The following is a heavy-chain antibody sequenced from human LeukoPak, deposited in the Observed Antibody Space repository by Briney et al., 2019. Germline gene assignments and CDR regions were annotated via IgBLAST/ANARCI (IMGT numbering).Heavy chain of an antibody. D-gene: IGHD4-17*01. Sequence: GGALRLSCAASGFTFSSYWMHLVRQAPGKGLVWVSRITKEGSSTAYADSVKGRFTISRDNAKNTLFLQMSSLRAEDTAVYYCARETYGGPFDYWGQGTLVTVSS. CDR3: ARETYGGPFDY. V-gene: IGHV3-74*03. CDR2: ITKEGSST. J-gene: IGHJ4*02. CDR1: GFTFSSYW.